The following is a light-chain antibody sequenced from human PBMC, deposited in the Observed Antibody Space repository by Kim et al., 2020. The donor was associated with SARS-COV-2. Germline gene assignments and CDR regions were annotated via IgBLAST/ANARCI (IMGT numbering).Light chain of an antibody. CDR2: QDS. J-gene: IGLJ1*01. CDR3: QAWDSSTEV. CDR1: KLGDKY. Sequence: SYELTQPPSVSVSPGQTASITCSGDKLGDKYACWYQQKPGQSPVLVIHQDSKRPSGIPERFSGSNSGNTATLTISGTQAMDEADYYCQAWDSSTEVFGTG. V-gene: IGLV3-1*01.